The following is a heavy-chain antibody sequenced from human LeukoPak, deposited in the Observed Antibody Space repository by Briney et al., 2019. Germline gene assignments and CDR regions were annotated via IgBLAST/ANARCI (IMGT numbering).Heavy chain of an antibody. V-gene: IGHV3-23*01. Sequence: PGGPLRLSCAASGFTFSSYAMSCVRQAPGKGLEWVSAISGSGGSTYYADSVKGRFTISRDDSKNTLYLQMNSLRAEDTAVYYCAKVIAARPWGGLDVWGQGTTVTVSS. D-gene: IGHD6-6*01. CDR1: GFTFSSYA. CDR2: ISGSGGST. CDR3: AKVIAARPWGGLDV. J-gene: IGHJ6*02.